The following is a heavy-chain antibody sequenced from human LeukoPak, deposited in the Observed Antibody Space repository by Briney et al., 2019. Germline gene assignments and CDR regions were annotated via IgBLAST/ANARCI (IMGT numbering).Heavy chain of an antibody. CDR3: ARERAVSVPHHYYGMDV. CDR1: GDSISPYY. V-gene: IGHV4-59*01. J-gene: IGHJ6*02. Sequence: SETLSLTCTVSGDSISPYYWSWIRQPPGKGLEWVGYFFYRGSTNYDASLKSRVTISLDTSKNQFSLKLSSVTAADTAVYYCARERAVSVPHHYYGMDVWGQGTTVTVSS. CDR2: FFYRGST. D-gene: IGHD3-16*02.